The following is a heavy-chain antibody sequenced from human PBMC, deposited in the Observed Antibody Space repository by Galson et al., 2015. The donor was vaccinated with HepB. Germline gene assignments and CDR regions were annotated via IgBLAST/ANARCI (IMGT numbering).Heavy chain of an antibody. V-gene: IGHV1-2*06. CDR3: ASSGVQGVNHYYYYMHV. J-gene: IGHJ6*03. CDR1: GYTFTGYY. D-gene: IGHD3-10*01. Sequence: SVKVSCKASGYTFTGYYMHWVRQAPGQGLEWMGRINPNSGGTNYAQKFQGRVTMTRDTSISTAYMELSRLRSDDTAVYYCASSGVQGVNHYYYYMHVSGKGTTVTVS. CDR2: INPNSGGT.